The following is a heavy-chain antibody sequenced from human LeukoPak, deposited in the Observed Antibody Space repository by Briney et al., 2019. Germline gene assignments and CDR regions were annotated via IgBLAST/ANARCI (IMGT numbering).Heavy chain of an antibody. CDR2: INSDGSST. D-gene: IGHD5-24*01. V-gene: IGHV3-74*01. Sequence: GGSLRLSCAASGFTFSSYAMSWVRQAPGKGLEWVSRINSDGSSTSYADSVKGRFTISRDNAKNTLYLQMNSLRAEDTAVYYCARDGYKPLDYWGQGTLVTVSS. CDR1: GFTFSSYA. CDR3: ARDGYKPLDY. J-gene: IGHJ4*02.